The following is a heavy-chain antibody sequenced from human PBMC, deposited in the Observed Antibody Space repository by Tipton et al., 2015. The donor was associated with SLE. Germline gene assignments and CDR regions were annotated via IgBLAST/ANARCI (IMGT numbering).Heavy chain of an antibody. J-gene: IGHJ4*02. CDR1: GGSISSYY. Sequence: TLSLTCTVSGGSISSYYWNWIRQPPGKGLEWIGYIYYSGSTNYNPSLKSRVTISVDTSKNQFSLKLSSVTAADTAVYYCARRLTRYSGYDYFDYWGQGTLVTVSS. V-gene: IGHV4-59*08. CDR2: IYYSGST. CDR3: ARRLTRYSGYDYFDY. D-gene: IGHD5-12*01.